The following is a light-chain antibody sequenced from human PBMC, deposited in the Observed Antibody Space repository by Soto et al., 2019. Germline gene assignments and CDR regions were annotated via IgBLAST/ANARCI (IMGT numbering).Light chain of an antibody. CDR1: SGHSSYI. Sequence: QPVLTQSSSASASLGSSVKLTCTLSSGHSSYIIAWHQQQAGKAPRYLMKLEGSGSYNKGSGVPDRFSGSSSGADRYLTISSLQFEDEADYYCETWDSNTHTVFGGGTQLTVL. CDR2: LEGSGSY. CDR3: ETWDSNTHTV. J-gene: IGLJ3*02. V-gene: IGLV4-60*02.